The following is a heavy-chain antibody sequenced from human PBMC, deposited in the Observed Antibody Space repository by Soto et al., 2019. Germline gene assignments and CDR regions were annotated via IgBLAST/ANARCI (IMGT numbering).Heavy chain of an antibody. CDR2: IYYSGST. V-gene: IGHV4-31*03. D-gene: IGHD5-18*01. J-gene: IGHJ4*02. CDR1: GGSISSGGYY. Sequence: SETLSLTCTVSGGSISSGGYYWSWIRQHPGKGLEWIGYIYYSGSTYYNPSLKSRVTISVDTSKNQFSLKLSSVTAADTAVYYCARENRGYSYGSDYWGQGTLVTVSS. CDR3: ARENRGYSYGSDY.